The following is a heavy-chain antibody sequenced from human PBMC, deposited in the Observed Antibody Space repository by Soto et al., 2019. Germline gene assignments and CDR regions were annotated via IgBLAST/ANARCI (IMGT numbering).Heavy chain of an antibody. CDR1: GFAFNTYA. J-gene: IGHJ4*02. CDR3: ARAPQYCNSCFPYYFDY. Sequence: QVQLVESGGGVVQPGRSLTLSCAASGFAFNTYAMHWVRQAPGKGLEWVAVVSYDGSNKYYADSVKGRFTISRDNSKNTPYLQMISLRTEDTAIYYCARAPQYCNSCFPYYFDYWGQGTLVTVSS. CDR2: VSYDGSNK. V-gene: IGHV3-30*04. D-gene: IGHD6-6*01.